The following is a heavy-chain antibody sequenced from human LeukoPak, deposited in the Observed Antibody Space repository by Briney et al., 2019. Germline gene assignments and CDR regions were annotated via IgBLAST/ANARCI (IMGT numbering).Heavy chain of an antibody. CDR1: GYTFTTYH. D-gene: IGHD3-3*01. J-gene: IGHJ5*02. V-gene: IGHV1-46*01. Sequence: GASVKVSCKAAGYTFTTYHMHWVRQAPGQGHEGMGIINPRGGSTNYAQNFQGRITMTRDVSTSTVYMELSSLRSEGTAVYYCAREGVTIFGLVRPQTTKRPHRFDPWGQGTLVTVSS. CDR2: INPRGGST. CDR3: AREGVTIFGLVRPQTTKRPHRFDP.